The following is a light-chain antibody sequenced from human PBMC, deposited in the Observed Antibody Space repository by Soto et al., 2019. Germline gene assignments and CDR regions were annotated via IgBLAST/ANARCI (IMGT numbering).Light chain of an antibody. Sequence: QSVLTQPPSASASPGQSVTISCTGTSSDVGGYDYVSWYQQHPGKAPKLMIYEVSKRPPGVPDRFSGSKSGNTASLTVSGLQAQDEADYYCSSYAGSSTYVCGTGTKVTFL. CDR1: SSDVGGYDY. V-gene: IGLV2-8*01. CDR2: EVS. J-gene: IGLJ1*01. CDR3: SSYAGSSTYV.